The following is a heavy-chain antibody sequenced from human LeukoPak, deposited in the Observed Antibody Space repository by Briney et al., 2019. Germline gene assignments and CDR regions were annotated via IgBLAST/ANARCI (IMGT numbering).Heavy chain of an antibody. V-gene: IGHV4-59*01. D-gene: IGHD3-22*01. Sequence: SETLSLTCTVSGGSISSYYWSWIRQPPGKGLEWIGYIYYSGSTNYNPSLKSRVTISVDTSKNQFSLKLSSVTAADTAVYYCARGYYYDSSGYYHHAFDIWGQGTMVTVSS. J-gene: IGHJ3*02. CDR1: GGSISSYY. CDR2: IYYSGST. CDR3: ARGYYYDSSGYYHHAFDI.